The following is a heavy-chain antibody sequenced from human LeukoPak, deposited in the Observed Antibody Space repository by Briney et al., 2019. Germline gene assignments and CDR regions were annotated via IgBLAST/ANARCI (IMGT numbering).Heavy chain of an antibody. CDR3: ARSVEAGYMDV. J-gene: IGHJ6*03. CDR1: GFTFSSYW. Sequence: GGSLRLSCAASGFTFSSYWMNWVRQAPGKGLEWVANIKQDGSEKYYVESVRGRFTISRDNAKNSLYLQMNSLRAEDTAVYYCARSVEAGYMDVWGKGTTVTISS. D-gene: IGHD3-10*01. V-gene: IGHV3-7*01. CDR2: IKQDGSEK.